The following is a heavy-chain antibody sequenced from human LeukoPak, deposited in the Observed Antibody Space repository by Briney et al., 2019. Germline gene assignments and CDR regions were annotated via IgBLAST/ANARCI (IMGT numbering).Heavy chain of an antibody. CDR2: IKQDGSEK. Sequence: GGSLRLSCAASGFTFSSYWMSWVRQAPGKGLEWVANIKQDGSEKYYVDPVKGRFTISRDNAKNSLYLQMNSLRAEDTALYYCAKDMGGSYDILTGYYSGPFDYWGQGTLVTVSS. CDR3: AKDMGGSYDILTGYYSGPFDY. V-gene: IGHV3-7*03. D-gene: IGHD3-9*01. CDR1: GFTFSSYW. J-gene: IGHJ4*02.